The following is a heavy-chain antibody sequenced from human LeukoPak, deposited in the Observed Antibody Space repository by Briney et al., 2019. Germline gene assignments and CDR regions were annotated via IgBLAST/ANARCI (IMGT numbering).Heavy chain of an antibody. V-gene: IGHV3-23*01. Sequence: GGSLRLSCAASGFTFSSYAMSWVRQAPGKGLEWVSAISGSGGSTNYADSVKGRFTISRDNSKNTAYLQMNSLRVEDTAVYYCAKGTILTGYYTGGFDYWGQGTLVTVSS. CDR2: ISGSGGST. CDR1: GFTFSSYA. CDR3: AKGTILTGYYTGGFDY. D-gene: IGHD3-9*01. J-gene: IGHJ4*02.